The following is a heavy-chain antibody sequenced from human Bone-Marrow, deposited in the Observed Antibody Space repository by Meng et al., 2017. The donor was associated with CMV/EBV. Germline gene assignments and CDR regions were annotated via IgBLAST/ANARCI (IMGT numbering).Heavy chain of an antibody. Sequence: SETLSLTCVVSGGYMSSYHWSWIRQSPGKGLEWIAYIYYGGGTNYNPSLKSRVTISVDTSKMQVSLKFTSVTAADTAVYYCARDVYIGESVWGQGTLVTVSS. CDR1: GGYMSSYH. J-gene: IGHJ4*02. CDR3: ARDVYIGESV. D-gene: IGHD5-12*01. CDR2: IYYGGGT. V-gene: IGHV4-59*01.